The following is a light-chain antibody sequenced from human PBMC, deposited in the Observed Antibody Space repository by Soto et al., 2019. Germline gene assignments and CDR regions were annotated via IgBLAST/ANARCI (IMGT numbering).Light chain of an antibody. CDR3: MQALQTPLT. CDR2: LGS. Sequence: DIVMTQSPLSLPVTPGEPASISCRSSQSLLHSNGYNYFDWYLQKPGQSPQLLIYLGSNRASGVPDRLSGSGSGTDFTLKISRVEAEDVGVYYCMQALQTPLTFGGGTKVEIK. J-gene: IGKJ4*01. CDR1: QSLLHSNGYNY. V-gene: IGKV2-28*01.